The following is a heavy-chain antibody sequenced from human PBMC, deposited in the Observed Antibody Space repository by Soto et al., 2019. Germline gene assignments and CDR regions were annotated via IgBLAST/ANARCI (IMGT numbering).Heavy chain of an antibody. J-gene: IGHJ4*02. D-gene: IGHD3-16*01. CDR3: ARDYDGFDY. CDR1: SVSITSSNW. Sequence: SETLSLTCDVSSVSITSSNWWTWVRQPPGKGLEWLGKISHSGTVNYNATLRSRVTISVDKPKNQLSLKPMSVTAADTAVYYCARDYDGFDYWGPGILVTVSS. CDR2: ISHSGTV. V-gene: IGHV4-4*02.